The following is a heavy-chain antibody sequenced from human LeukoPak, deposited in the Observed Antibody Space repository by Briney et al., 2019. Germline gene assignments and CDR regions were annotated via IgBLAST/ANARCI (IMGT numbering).Heavy chain of an antibody. V-gene: IGHV4-30-2*01. CDR3: ARHRVKVAARSFDY. Sequence: PSETLSLTCTVSGGSISSGGYYWSWIRQPPGKGLEWIGYIYHSGSTYYDPSLKSRVTISVDTSKNQFSLKLSSVTAADTAVYYCARHRVKVAARSFDYWGQGTLVTVSS. J-gene: IGHJ4*02. D-gene: IGHD6-6*01. CDR2: IYHSGST. CDR1: GGSISSGGYY.